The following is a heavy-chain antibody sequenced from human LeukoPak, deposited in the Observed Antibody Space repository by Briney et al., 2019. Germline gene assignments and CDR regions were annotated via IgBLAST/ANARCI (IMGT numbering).Heavy chain of an antibody. CDR3: ARWRDDAFDI. J-gene: IGHJ3*02. CDR2: IWYDGSNK. CDR1: GFTFSSYC. V-gene: IGHV3-33*01. D-gene: IGHD5-12*01. Sequence: VGSLRLSCAASGFTFSSYCMHWVRQAPGKGPEWVAVIWYDGSNKYYADSVKGRCTISRDNSKNTLYLQMNSLRAEDTAVYYCARWRDDAFDIWGQGTMVTVSS.